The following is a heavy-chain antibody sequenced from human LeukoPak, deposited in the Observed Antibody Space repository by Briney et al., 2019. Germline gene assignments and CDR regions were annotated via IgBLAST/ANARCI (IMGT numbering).Heavy chain of an antibody. D-gene: IGHD3-16*01. CDR3: ASRHTYNWFDP. CDR2: IYYSGST. CDR1: GGSISSHY. V-gene: IGHV4-59*11. Sequence: SETLSLTCTVSGGSISSHYWSWIRQPPGKGLEWIGYIYYSGSTNYNPSLKSRVTISVDTSKSQFSLKLSSVTAADTAVYYCASRHTYNWFDPWGQGTLVTVSS. J-gene: IGHJ5*02.